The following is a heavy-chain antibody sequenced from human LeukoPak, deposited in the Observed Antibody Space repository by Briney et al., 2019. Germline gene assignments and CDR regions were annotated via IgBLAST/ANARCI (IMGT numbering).Heavy chain of an antibody. J-gene: IGHJ6*03. CDR2: ISYDGSNK. Sequence: GGSLILSCAASGFTFSSYGMHWVRQAPGKGLEWVAVISYDGSNKYYADSVKGRFTISRDNSKNTLYLQMNSLRAEDTAVYYCARGGTRAYYHYMDVWGKGATVTVSS. CDR3: ARGGTRAYYHYMDV. CDR1: GFTFSSYG. V-gene: IGHV3-30*03.